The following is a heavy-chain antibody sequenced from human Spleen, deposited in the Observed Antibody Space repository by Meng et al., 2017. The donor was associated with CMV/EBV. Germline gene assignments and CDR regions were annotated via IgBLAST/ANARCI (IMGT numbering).Heavy chain of an antibody. CDR3: ARVGYIAAAGRGSQLNWFDP. D-gene: IGHD6-13*01. J-gene: IGHJ5*02. CDR1: FSDYH. CDR2: IKPNTGDT. V-gene: IGHV1-2*02. Sequence: FSDYHIHWVRQAPGQGLEWMGWIKPNTGDTKYSPKFQGRVTMTRDTAITTAYMEVSRLTSDDTAVYYCARVGYIAAAGRGSQLNWFDPWGQGTLVTVSS.